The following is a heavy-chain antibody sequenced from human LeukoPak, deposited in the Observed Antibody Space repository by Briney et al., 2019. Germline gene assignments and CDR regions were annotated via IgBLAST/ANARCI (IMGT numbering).Heavy chain of an antibody. CDR3: VRLLDLDY. V-gene: IGHV3-74*01. CDR2: INSDGSLT. CDR1: GFTFSRYW. Sequence: GGSLRLSCAASGFTFSRYWMHWVRQAPGKGLVWVSRINSDGSLTDYADPVKGRFTISRDNAENTLYLQMNSLKAEDTAAYYCVRLLDLDYWGQGTLVTVSS. D-gene: IGHD3-10*01. J-gene: IGHJ4*02.